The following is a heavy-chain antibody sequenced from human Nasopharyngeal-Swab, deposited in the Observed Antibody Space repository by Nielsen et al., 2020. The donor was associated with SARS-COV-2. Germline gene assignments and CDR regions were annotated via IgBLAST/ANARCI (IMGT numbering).Heavy chain of an antibody. CDR2: IKQDGSEK. V-gene: IGHV3-7*01. D-gene: IGHD6-13*01. CDR3: ARDSFSRVGAAGSSHYYYYGMDV. CDR1: GFTFSSYW. Sequence: GGSLRLSCAASGFTFSSYWMSWVRQAPGKGLEWVANIKQDGSEKYYMDSVKGRFTISRDNAKNSLYLHMNSLRAEDTAVYYCARDSFSRVGAAGSSHYYYYGMDVWGQGTTVTVSS. J-gene: IGHJ6*02.